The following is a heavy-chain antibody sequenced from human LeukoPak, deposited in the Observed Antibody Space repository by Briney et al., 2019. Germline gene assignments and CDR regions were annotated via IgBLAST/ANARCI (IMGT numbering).Heavy chain of an antibody. V-gene: IGHV3-7*01. D-gene: IGHD6-25*01. Sequence: GGSLRLSCAASGFTFSSFWMSWVRQAPGKGLEWVANIKPEGSEKYYVDSVKGRFTNSRDNAKNSLYLQMNSLRAEDTAVYYCTRNRGLDVWGQGTTVTVSS. CDR3: TRNRGLDV. CDR2: IKPEGSEK. CDR1: GFTFSSFW. J-gene: IGHJ6*02.